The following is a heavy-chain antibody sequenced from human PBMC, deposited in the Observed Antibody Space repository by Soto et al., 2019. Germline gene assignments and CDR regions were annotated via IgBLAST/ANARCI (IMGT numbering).Heavy chain of an antibody. CDR1: GYTFRNYG. Sequence: QVQLVQSGPEVKKPGASVKVSCEASGYTFRNYGITWVQQAPGQGLEYMGWISPYNGNTLYAQNFHGRLTMTTDTSTRTIYMELTSLRSDDTAVYFCGRDMRALIPFPWDHWGQGTLVTVSS. CDR3: GRDMRALIPFPWDH. D-gene: IGHD3-16*01. V-gene: IGHV1-18*01. J-gene: IGHJ4*02. CDR2: ISPYNGNT.